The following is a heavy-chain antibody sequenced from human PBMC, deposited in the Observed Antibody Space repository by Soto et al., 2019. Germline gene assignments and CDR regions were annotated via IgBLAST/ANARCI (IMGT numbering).Heavy chain of an antibody. Sequence: QVQLVESGGGVVQPGRSLRLSCAVSGFTFSRYGMHWVRQAPGKGLEWLADISYDGNTTYYADSVKGRFTISRDNSENTLYLQMNSLRADDTAVYYCAKDYGDFFLDHWGQGTLVTVSS. CDR3: AKDYGDFFLDH. CDR1: GFTFSRYG. J-gene: IGHJ4*02. CDR2: ISYDGNTT. D-gene: IGHD4-17*01. V-gene: IGHV3-30*18.